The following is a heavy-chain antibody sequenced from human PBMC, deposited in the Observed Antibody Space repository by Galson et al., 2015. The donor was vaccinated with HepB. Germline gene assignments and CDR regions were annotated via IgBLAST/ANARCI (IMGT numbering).Heavy chain of an antibody. D-gene: IGHD2-2*01. CDR2: IYGTGST. V-gene: IGHV4-4*07. Sequence: SETLSLTCAVSGGSISSALHWSWIRQPAGKGLEWLGRIYGTGSTNYNPFLKSRLTMSVDTSRNHFSLKLRSLTAADTAVYYCAGLVVPDRGDVFDLWGQGTMVTVSS. CDR1: GGSISSALH. CDR3: AGLVVPDRGDVFDL. J-gene: IGHJ3*01.